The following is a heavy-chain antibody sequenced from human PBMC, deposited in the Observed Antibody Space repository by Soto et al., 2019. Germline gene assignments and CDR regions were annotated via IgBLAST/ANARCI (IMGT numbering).Heavy chain of an antibody. D-gene: IGHD2-15*01. V-gene: IGHV1-69*01. CDR1: GGTFSSYA. J-gene: IGHJ4*02. Sequence: QVQLVQSGAEVKKPGSSVTVSCKASGGTFSSYAISWVRQAPGQGLEWMGGIIPIFGTANYAQKFQGRVTITADESTSTAYMELSSLRSEDTAVYYCARSAETLGYCSGGSCFYFDYWGQGTLVTVSS. CDR2: IIPIFGTA. CDR3: ARSAETLGYCSGGSCFYFDY.